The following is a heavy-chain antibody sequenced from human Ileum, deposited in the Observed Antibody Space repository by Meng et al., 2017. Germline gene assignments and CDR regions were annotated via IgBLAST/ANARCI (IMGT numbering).Heavy chain of an antibody. CDR2: IWYVGSKA. D-gene: IGHD5-12*01. J-gene: IGHJ4*02. CDR1: GFTFGSNG. V-gene: IGHV3-33*01. CDR3: ARIYGYAVDY. Sequence: GGSLRLSCTASGFTFGSNGMHWVRQAPGQGLEWVALIWYVGSKAYYSDAVKGRFTISRDNSKNTLYLQMNSLRVEDTAVYYCARIYGYAVDYWGQGTRVTGSS.